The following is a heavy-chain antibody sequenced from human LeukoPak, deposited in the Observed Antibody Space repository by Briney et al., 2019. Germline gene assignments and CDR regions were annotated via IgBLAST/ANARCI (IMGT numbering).Heavy chain of an antibody. CDR1: GGSFSGYY. CDR3: ARLFTTRYNWLDP. D-gene: IGHD1-14*01. J-gene: IGHJ5*02. Sequence: SETLSLTCAVYGGSFSGYYWGWIRQPPGRGLEWIGCIFYSGSTYYNPSLKSRVTMSVDTSKNQFSLKLSSVTATDTAVYFCARLFTTRYNWLDPWGQGTLVTVSS. V-gene: IGHV4-34*12. CDR2: IFYSGST.